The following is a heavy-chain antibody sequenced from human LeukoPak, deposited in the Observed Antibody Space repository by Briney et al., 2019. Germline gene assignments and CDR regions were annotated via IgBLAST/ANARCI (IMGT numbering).Heavy chain of an antibody. Sequence: GGSLRLSCAASGFTFSSYAMSWVRQAPGKGLEWVSAISGSGGSTYYADSVKGRFTISRDDSKNTAYLQMNSLKTEDTAVYYCTRARYYGSGSYNWFDPWGQGTLVTVSS. D-gene: IGHD3-10*01. CDR2: ISGSGGST. CDR3: TRARYYGSGSYNWFDP. V-gene: IGHV3-23*01. J-gene: IGHJ5*02. CDR1: GFTFSSYA.